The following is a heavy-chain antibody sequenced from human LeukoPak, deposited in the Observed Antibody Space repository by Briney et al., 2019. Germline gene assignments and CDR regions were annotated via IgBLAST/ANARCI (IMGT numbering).Heavy chain of an antibody. CDR3: ASDYCGGDCSHI. Sequence: PGGSLRLSCAASGFTFSDLYMDWVRQAPGKGLEWVGRISTKANSYTIQYAASVKGRFTISRDDSKNSLYLQMKSLKSEDTAVYYCASDYCGGDCSHIWGQGTLVTVSS. J-gene: IGHJ4*02. CDR2: ISTKANSYTI. D-gene: IGHD2-21*02. CDR1: GFTFSDLY. V-gene: IGHV3-72*01.